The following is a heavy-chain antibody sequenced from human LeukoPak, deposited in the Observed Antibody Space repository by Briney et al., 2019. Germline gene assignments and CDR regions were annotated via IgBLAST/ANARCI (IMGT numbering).Heavy chain of an antibody. Sequence: PGGSLRLSCAASGFTFSSYAMSWVRQAPGKGLEWVGFIRSKACGGTTEYAASVKGRFTISRDDSKSIAYLQMNSLKTEDTAVYYCTRGGGYCSSTSCYTDPDYWGQGTLVTVSS. D-gene: IGHD2-2*02. J-gene: IGHJ4*02. CDR2: IRSKACGGTT. V-gene: IGHV3-49*04. CDR3: TRGGGYCSSTSCYTDPDY. CDR1: GFTFSSYA.